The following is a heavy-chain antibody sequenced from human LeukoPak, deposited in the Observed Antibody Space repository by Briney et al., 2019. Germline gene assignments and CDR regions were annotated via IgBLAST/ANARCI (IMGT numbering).Heavy chain of an antibody. CDR2: INPNSGIT. D-gene: IGHD1-26*01. Sequence: VASLKVSCKASGYTFTNDHIHWVRQAPGQGLEWMGCINPNSGITKYAQKFEGRVTMTRDTSISTAYMELSRLRSDDTAVYYCARDFYSGSNVPHYWGQGTLVIVSS. CDR1: GYTFTNDH. J-gene: IGHJ4*02. V-gene: IGHV1-2*02. CDR3: ARDFYSGSNVPHY.